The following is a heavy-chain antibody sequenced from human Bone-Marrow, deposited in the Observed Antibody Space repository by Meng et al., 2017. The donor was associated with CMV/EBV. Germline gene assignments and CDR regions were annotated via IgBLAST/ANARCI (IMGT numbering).Heavy chain of an antibody. Sequence: EVQLVESGGGLVQPGGALGLSCTASGVTVSANYMSWVRQAPGKGLEWVSLIYSGDITSYADSVKGRFTISRDNSKNTLYLQMNSLRAEDTAVYYCVKNQYYYDSSGYYYLNWFDPWGQGTLVTVSS. CDR2: IYSGDIT. D-gene: IGHD3-22*01. CDR1: GVTVSANY. CDR3: VKNQYYYDSSGYYYLNWFDP. J-gene: IGHJ5*02. V-gene: IGHV3-66*01.